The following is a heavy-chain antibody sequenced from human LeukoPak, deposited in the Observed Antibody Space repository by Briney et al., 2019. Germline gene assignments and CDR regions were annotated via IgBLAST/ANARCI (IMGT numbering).Heavy chain of an antibody. Sequence: ASVKVSRKASGYTFTSYYMHWVRQAPGQGLEWMGWINPNSGGTNYAQKFQGRVTMTRDTSISTAYMELSRLRSDDTAVYYCASPISSGYSPFDYWGQGTLVTVSS. D-gene: IGHD3-22*01. CDR3: ASPISSGYSPFDY. J-gene: IGHJ4*02. CDR1: GYTFTSYY. CDR2: INPNSGGT. V-gene: IGHV1-2*02.